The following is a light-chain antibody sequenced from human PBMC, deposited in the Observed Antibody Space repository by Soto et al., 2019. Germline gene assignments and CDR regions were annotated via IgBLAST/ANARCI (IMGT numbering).Light chain of an antibody. CDR1: QSISSW. CDR3: QQYNSYSPET. V-gene: IGKV1-5*03. CDR2: KAS. Sequence: DIQMTQSPSTLSASVGDRVTITCRASQSISSWLAWYQQKPGKAPKLLIYKASSLESGVPSRFSCSGSGTEFTLTISSLQPDDFATYSCQQYNSYSPETFGQGTKVEIK. J-gene: IGKJ1*01.